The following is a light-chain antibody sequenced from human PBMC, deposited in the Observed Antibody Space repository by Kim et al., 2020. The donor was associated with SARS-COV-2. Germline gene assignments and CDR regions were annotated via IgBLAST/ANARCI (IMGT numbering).Light chain of an antibody. CDR3: LQGYNYPYT. Sequence: AIQMTQSPSSLSASIGDRVTITCRASQDIRNDLGWYQQKPGKAPELLIYAASSLQSGVPSRFAGSGSGTDFTLTISSLQPEDFATYYCLQGYNYPYTFGQGTKLEIK. CDR1: QDIRND. CDR2: AAS. J-gene: IGKJ2*01. V-gene: IGKV1-6*01.